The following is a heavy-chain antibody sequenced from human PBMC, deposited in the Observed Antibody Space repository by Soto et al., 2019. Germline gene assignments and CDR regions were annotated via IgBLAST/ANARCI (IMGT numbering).Heavy chain of an antibody. J-gene: IGHJ5*02. V-gene: IGHV1-69*01. CDR2: IIPMFGTV. CDR3: ASVGFP. CDR1: GGTFSSYA. D-gene: IGHD1-26*01. Sequence: QVQLVQSGAEVRKPGSSVKVSCKASGGTFSSYAISWVRQAPGQGLEWMGGIIPMFGTVKYAQKLQDRVTITADESTSTAYMELSSLRSDDTAMYYCASVGFPWGQGTLVTVSS.